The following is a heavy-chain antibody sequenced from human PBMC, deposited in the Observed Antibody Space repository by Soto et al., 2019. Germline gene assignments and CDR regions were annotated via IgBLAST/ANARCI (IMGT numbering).Heavy chain of an antibody. CDR2: IHYSGTT. V-gene: IGHV4-61*01. CDR3: ARDSPATMDLFDP. D-gene: IGHD2-2*01. CDR1: GGRISNSTYY. J-gene: IGHJ5*02. Sequence: VCGGRISNSTYYWSWIRQPPGKRLEWIGYIHYSGTTSYNPSLKSRVTISVDRSKNQFSLKLTSVTSADTAVYYCARDSPATMDLFDPWGQGTLVTVSS.